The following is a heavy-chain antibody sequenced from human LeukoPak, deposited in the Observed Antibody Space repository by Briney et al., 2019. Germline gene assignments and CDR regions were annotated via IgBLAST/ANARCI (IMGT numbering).Heavy chain of an antibody. V-gene: IGHV3-9*01. D-gene: IGHD3-22*01. CDR2: ISWNSGSI. CDR3: AKASYYYDSSGRTPHFDY. J-gene: IGHJ4*02. Sequence: GGSLRLSCAASGITFSDHYMSWIRQAPGKGLEWVSGISWNSGSIGYADSVKGRFTISRDNAKNSLYLQMNSLRAEDTALYYCAKASYYYDSSGRTPHFDYWGQGTLVTVSS. CDR1: GITFSDHY.